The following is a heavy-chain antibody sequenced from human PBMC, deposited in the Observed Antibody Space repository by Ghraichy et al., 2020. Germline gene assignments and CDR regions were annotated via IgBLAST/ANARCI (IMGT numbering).Heavy chain of an antibody. CDR1: GFTFSSYG. CDR3: AKDGPPMKWEPFDY. J-gene: IGHJ4*02. D-gene: IGHD1-26*01. Sequence: GGSLRLSCAASGFTFSSYGMHWVRQAPGKGLEWVAFIRYDGSNKYYADSVKGRFTISRDNSKNTLYLQMNSLRAEDTAVYYCAKDGPPMKWEPFDYWGQGTLVTVSS. V-gene: IGHV3-30*02. CDR2: IRYDGSNK.